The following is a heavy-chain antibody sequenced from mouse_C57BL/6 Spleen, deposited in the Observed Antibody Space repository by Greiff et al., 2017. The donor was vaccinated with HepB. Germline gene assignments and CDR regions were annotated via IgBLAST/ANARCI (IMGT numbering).Heavy chain of an antibody. V-gene: IGHV1-5*01. D-gene: IGHD1-1*01. CDR2: IYPGNSDT. CDR1: GYTFNSYW. CDR3: TRPSSSPAWFAY. J-gene: IGHJ3*01. Sequence: EVQLQQSGTVLARPGASVKMSCKTSGYTFNSYWMHWVKQRPGQGLEWIGAIYPGNSDTSYNQKFKGKAKLTAVTSASTAYMELSSLTNEDSAVYYCTRPSSSPAWFAYWGQGTLVTVSA.